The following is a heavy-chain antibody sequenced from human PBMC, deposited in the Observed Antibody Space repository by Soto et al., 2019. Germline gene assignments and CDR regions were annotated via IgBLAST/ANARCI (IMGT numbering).Heavy chain of an antibody. CDR1: GGSISSDGNY. CDR2: IYYSGST. V-gene: IGHV4-31*03. CDR3: ARARMVRGIIYYYGMDV. D-gene: IGHD3-10*01. J-gene: IGHJ6*02. Sequence: QVQLQESGPGLVKSSQTLSLTCTVSGGSISSDGNYWSWLRQHPGKGLEWIGYIYYSGSTYYNPSLKRRVTISVDTSKTQFSLKLNSVTAADTAVYYCARARMVRGIIYYYGMDVWGQGTTGTVSS.